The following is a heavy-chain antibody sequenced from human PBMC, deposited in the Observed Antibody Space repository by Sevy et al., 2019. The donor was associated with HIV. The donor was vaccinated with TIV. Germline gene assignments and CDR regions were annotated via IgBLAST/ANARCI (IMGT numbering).Heavy chain of an antibody. V-gene: IGHV3-30*02. J-gene: IGHJ5*02. CDR2: IRSDGTNQ. CDR3: AREGVVPAAMGSRFDP. D-gene: IGHD2-2*01. CDR1: RFTFSIYG. Sequence: GGSLRLSCAASRFTFSIYGMHWVRQAPGKGLEWVSFIRSDGTNQYYADSVKGRFTISRDTAKNSLYLQMNSLRAEDTAVYYCAREGVVPAAMGSRFDPWGQGTLVTVSS.